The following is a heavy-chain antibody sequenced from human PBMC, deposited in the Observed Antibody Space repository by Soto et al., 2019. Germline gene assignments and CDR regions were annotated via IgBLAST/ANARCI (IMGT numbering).Heavy chain of an antibody. D-gene: IGHD3-22*01. CDR2: IYYSGST. J-gene: IGHJ3*02. CDR1: GGSISSYY. Sequence: SETLSLTCTVSGGSISSYYWSWIRQPPGKGLEWIGYIYYSGSTNYNPSLKSRVTISVDTSKNQFSLKLSSVTAADTAVYYCGRVGMPYYYDSSGYAFDIWGQGTMVTVS. CDR3: GRVGMPYYYDSSGYAFDI. V-gene: IGHV4-59*01.